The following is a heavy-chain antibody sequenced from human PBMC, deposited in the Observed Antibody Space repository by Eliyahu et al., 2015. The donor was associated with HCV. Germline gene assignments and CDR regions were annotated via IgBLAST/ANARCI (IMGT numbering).Heavy chain of an antibody. V-gene: IGHV4-39*01. CDR3: ARIPVTGMHFHH. J-gene: IGHJ1*01. Sequence: QLQLQESGPGLVKPSETLSLTCSVPGGSITSSSXFWGWIRQPPGKGLEYIGNIYYSGSTYYNPSLKSRVTISVDTSKNQFSLKLSSVTAADTAVYYCARIPVTGMHFHHWGQGTLVTVSS. CDR1: GGSITSSSXF. CDR2: IYYSGST. D-gene: IGHD6-19*01.